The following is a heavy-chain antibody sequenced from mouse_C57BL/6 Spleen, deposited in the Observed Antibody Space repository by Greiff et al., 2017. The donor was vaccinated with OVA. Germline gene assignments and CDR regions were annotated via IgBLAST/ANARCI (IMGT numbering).Heavy chain of an antibody. V-gene: IGHV1-55*01. CDR1: GYTFTSYW. CDR3: ARSSYGNYPYYAMDY. Sequence: VQLQQPGAELVKPGASVKMSCKASGYTFTSYWITWVKQRPGQGLEWIGDIYPGSGSTNYNEKFKSKATLTVDTSSSTAYMQLSSLTSEDSAVYYCARSSYGNYPYYAMDYWGQGTSVTVSS. CDR2: IYPGSGST. J-gene: IGHJ4*01. D-gene: IGHD2-10*01.